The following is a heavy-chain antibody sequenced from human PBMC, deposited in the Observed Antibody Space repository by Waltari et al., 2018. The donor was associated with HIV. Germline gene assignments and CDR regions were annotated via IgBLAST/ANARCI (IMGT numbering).Heavy chain of an antibody. D-gene: IGHD6-6*01. J-gene: IGHJ6*02. Sequence: DVQLVQSGAEVKKSGESLKISCKGSGFTFGNYWIGWVRQMPGKGLEWMGIIYPGDSETTYGPSVQGQVTISADKSISTAYLHWSSLKAPDTATYYCARLNIAARVNDFYYAMDVWGQGTTVTVSS. CDR2: IYPGDSET. CDR1: GFTFGNYW. CDR3: ARLNIAARVNDFYYAMDV. V-gene: IGHV5-51*03.